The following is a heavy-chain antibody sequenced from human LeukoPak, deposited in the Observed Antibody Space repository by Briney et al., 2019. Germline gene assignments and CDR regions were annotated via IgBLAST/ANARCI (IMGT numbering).Heavy chain of an antibody. CDR1: GFTFSNAW. Sequence: GGSLRLSCAASGFTFSNAWMSWVRQAPGKGLEWDGRIKSKTDGGTTDYAAPVKGRFTISRDDSKNTLYLQMNSLRAEDTAVYYCARDSFDDYSQIDYWGQGTLVTVSS. J-gene: IGHJ4*02. D-gene: IGHD4-11*01. CDR3: ARDSFDDYSQIDY. CDR2: IKSKTDGGTT. V-gene: IGHV3-15*01.